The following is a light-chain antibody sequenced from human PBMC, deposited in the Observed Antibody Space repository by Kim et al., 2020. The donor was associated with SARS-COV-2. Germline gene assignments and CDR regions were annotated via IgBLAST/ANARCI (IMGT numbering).Light chain of an antibody. CDR1: KLGDKY. CDR2: QDS. Sequence: VSPGQTASITCSGEKLGDKYACWYQQKPGQSPVLVIYQDSKRPSGIPERFSGSNSGNTATLTISGTQAMDEADYYCQAWDSSTVVFGGGTKVTVL. CDR3: QAWDSSTVV. V-gene: IGLV3-1*01. J-gene: IGLJ2*01.